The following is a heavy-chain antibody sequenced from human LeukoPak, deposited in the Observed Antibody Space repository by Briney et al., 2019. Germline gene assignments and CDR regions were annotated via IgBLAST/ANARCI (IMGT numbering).Heavy chain of an antibody. CDR2: ISSSTTNK. V-gene: IGHV3-48*01. Sequence: PGGSLRLSCAASGFTFSTYSMNWVRQAPGKGLEWVSYISSSTTNKYYADSVKGRFTISRDNAKNSLYLQMNSLRAEDTAVYYCAREYSSSSGRSFDYWGQGTLVTVSS. CDR1: GFTFSTYS. D-gene: IGHD6-6*01. CDR3: AREYSSSSGRSFDY. J-gene: IGHJ4*02.